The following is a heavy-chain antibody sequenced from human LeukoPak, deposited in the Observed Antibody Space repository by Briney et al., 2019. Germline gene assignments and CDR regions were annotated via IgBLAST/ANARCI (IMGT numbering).Heavy chain of an antibody. V-gene: IGHV1-2*02. J-gene: IGHJ3*02. Sequence: ASVKVSCKASGCTFTGYYMHWVRQAPGQGLEWMGWINPNSGGTNYAQKFQGRVTMTRDTSISTAYMELSRLRSDDTAVYYCAREKWELHAFDIWGQGTMVTVSS. CDR1: GCTFTGYY. D-gene: IGHD1-26*01. CDR3: AREKWELHAFDI. CDR2: INPNSGGT.